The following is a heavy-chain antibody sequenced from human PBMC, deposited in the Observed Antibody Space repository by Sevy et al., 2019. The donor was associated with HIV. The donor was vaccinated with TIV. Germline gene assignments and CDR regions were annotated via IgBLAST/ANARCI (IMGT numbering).Heavy chain of an antibody. CDR1: GGSISSGGYY. D-gene: IGHD2-2*01. V-gene: IGHV4-31*03. J-gene: IGHJ6*02. CDR3: AREPEPYCSSTSCYLYGMDV. Sequence: SETLSLTCTVSGGSISSGGYYWSWIRQHPGKGLEWIGYIYYSGSTYYNPSLKSRVTISVDTSKNQFSLKLSSVTAAETAVYYCAREPEPYCSSTSCYLYGMDVWGQGTTVTVSS. CDR2: IYYSGST.